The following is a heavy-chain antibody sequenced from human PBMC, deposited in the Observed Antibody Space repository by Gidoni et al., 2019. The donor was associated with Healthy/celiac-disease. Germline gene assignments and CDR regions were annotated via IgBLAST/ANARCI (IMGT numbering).Heavy chain of an antibody. CDR1: GFSLSTSGVG. Sequence: QITLKESGPTLVKPTQTLTLTCTFSGFSLSTSGVGVGWIRQPPGKALEWLALIYWNDDKRYSPSLKSRLTITKDTSKNQVVLTMTNMDPVDTATYYCAHRRDIVVVVAAYAFDIWGQGTMVTVSS. D-gene: IGHD2-15*01. CDR2: IYWNDDK. J-gene: IGHJ3*02. V-gene: IGHV2-5*01. CDR3: AHRRDIVVVVAAYAFDI.